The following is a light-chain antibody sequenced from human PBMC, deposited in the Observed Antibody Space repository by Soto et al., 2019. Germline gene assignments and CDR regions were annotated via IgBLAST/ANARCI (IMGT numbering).Light chain of an antibody. Sequence: DIQMTQSPSSVSASVGDRVTITCRASQNISSWLAWYQQRPGKAPKVLIYGASNLQGGVPSRFGGSGSGTDFTLTISSLQPEDFATYYCQQPNSLPTFGQGTRLEIK. CDR1: QNISSW. CDR3: QQPNSLPT. J-gene: IGKJ5*01. CDR2: GAS. V-gene: IGKV1D-12*01.